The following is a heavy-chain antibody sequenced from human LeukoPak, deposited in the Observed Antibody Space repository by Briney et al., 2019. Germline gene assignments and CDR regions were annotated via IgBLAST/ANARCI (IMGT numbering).Heavy chain of an antibody. CDR2: INHSGST. D-gene: IGHD6-13*01. V-gene: IGHV4-34*01. CDR3: ARVLPIAAAYFDY. CDR1: GGSFSGYY. J-gene: IGHJ4*02. Sequence: PSETLSLTCAVSGGSFSGYYWSWIRQPPGKGLEWIGDINHSGSTNYNPSRKSRVTISVDTSKNQFSLKLSSVTAADTALYYCARVLPIAAAYFDYWGQGTLVTVSS.